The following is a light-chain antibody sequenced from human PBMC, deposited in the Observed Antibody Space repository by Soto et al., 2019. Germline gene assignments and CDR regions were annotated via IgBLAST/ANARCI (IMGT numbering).Light chain of an antibody. CDR3: QQYDVHPKT. J-gene: IGKJ1*01. CDR2: DAS. CDR1: ENIKNW. V-gene: IGKV1-5*01. Sequence: DVPMTQSPSTLAASVGDRVTITCRASENIKNWLAWYQQTPGKAPKVLISDASRLETGVPSRFSGSGYGTDFTLTITSLQTYDFGTYHCQQYDVHPKTFGQGTKVEVK.